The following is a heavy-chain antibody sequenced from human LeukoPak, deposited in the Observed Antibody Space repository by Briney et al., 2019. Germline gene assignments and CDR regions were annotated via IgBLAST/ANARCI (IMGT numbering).Heavy chain of an antibody. CDR3: AREGRMSMGIEY. Sequence: LSCAASGFTFSNAWMSWIRQSPGKGLEWIGEINHGGSTNYNPSLKSRVTMSVDTSKNHFSLKLSSVTAADTAVYFCAREGRMSMGIEYWGQGTLVTVSS. V-gene: IGHV4-34*01. CDR2: INHGGST. CDR1: GFTFSNAW. D-gene: IGHD4/OR15-4a*01. J-gene: IGHJ4*02.